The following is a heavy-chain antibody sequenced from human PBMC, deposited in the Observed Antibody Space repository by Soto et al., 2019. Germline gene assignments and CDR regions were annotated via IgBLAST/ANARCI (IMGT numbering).Heavy chain of an antibody. CDR3: ARGRDFWSGYYYGMDV. CDR2: INHSGST. Sequence: QVQLQQWGAGLLKPSETLSLTCAVYGGSFSGYYWSWIRQPPGKGLEWIGEINHSGSTNYNPSLKSRVTISVDTSKNQFSLTLSSVTAADTAVYYCARGRDFWSGYYYGMDVWGQGTTVTVSS. J-gene: IGHJ6*02. CDR1: GGSFSGYY. V-gene: IGHV4-34*01. D-gene: IGHD3-3*01.